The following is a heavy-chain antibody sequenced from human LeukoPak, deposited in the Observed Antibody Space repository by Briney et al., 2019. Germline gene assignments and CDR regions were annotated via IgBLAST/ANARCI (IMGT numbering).Heavy chain of an antibody. Sequence: SGTLSLTCAVYGGSFSGYYWSWIRQPPGKGLEWIGEINHSGSTNYNPSLKSRVTISVDTSKNQFSLKLSSVTAADTAVYYCARGRSWGQGTLVTVSS. J-gene: IGHJ4*02. CDR2: INHSGST. CDR1: GGSFSGYY. CDR3: ARGRS. V-gene: IGHV4-34*01.